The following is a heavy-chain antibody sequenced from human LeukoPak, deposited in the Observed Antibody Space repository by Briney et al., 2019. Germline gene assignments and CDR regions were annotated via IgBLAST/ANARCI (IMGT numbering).Heavy chain of an antibody. D-gene: IGHD6-19*01. V-gene: IGHV1-46*01. Sequence: ASVKVSCKASGYTFTSYYMHWVRQAPGQGLEWMGIINPSGGSTSYAQKFQGRVTMTRDTSTSTVYMELSSLRSEDTAVYYCARFTAGPYSSAHLGLDPWGQGTLVTVSS. CDR1: GYTFTSYY. CDR3: ARFTAGPYSSAHLGLDP. CDR2: INPSGGST. J-gene: IGHJ5*02.